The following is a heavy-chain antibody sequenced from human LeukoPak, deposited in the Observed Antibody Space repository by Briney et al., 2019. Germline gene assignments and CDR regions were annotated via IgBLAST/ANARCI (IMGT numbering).Heavy chain of an antibody. J-gene: IGHJ6*03. CDR3: ATAGIAAAGRPYYYMDV. CDR2: INTNTGNP. D-gene: IGHD6-13*01. CDR1: GYTFTSYS. V-gene: IGHV7-4-1*02. Sequence: ASVKVSCKASGYTFTSYSLNWVRQAPGQGLEWMGWINTNTGNPTYAQGFTGRFVFSWDTSVSTAYLQISSLKAEDTAVYYCATAGIAAAGRPYYYMDVWGKGTTVTVSS.